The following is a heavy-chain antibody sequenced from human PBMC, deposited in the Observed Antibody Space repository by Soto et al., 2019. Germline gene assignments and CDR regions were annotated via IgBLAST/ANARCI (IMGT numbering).Heavy chain of an antibody. CDR2: ISAYNGNT. CDR1: GYTFTSYG. CDR3: AREYCSGGSCTTWFDP. Sequence: QVQLVQSGAEVKKPGASVKVSCKASGYTFTSYGISWVRQAPGQGLEWMGWISAYNGNTNYAQKLQGRVTMTTDTSTSTAYMELRSLISDDTAVYYCAREYCSGGSCTTWFDPWGQGTLVTVSS. V-gene: IGHV1-18*01. D-gene: IGHD2-15*01. J-gene: IGHJ5*02.